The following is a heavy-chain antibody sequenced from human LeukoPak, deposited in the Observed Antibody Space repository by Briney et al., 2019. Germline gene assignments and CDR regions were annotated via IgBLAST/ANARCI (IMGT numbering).Heavy chain of an antibody. V-gene: IGHV3-30*18. Sequence: GRSLRLSCAASGFTFSSYGMHWVRQAPGKGLEWVAVISYDGSNKYYADSVKGRFTISRDNSKNTLYLQMNSLRAEDTAVYYCAKEGAIVEYYFDYWGQGTLVAVSS. D-gene: IGHD1-26*01. CDR3: AKEGAIVEYYFDY. CDR2: ISYDGSNK. CDR1: GFTFSSYG. J-gene: IGHJ4*02.